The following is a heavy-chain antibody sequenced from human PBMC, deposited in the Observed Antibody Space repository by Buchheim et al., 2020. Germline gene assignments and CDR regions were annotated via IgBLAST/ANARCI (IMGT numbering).Heavy chain of an antibody. D-gene: IGHD2-15*01. CDR2: MNPNSGNT. CDR3: ARGGYCSGGSCYFFNYYYGMDV. Sequence: QVQLVQSGAEVKKPGASVKVSCKASGYTFTSYDINWVRQATGQGLEWMGWMNPNSGNTVYAQKFQGRVTMTRNTSIRTAYMELSSLRSEDTAVYYCARGGYCSGGSCYFFNYYYGMDVWGQGTT. CDR1: GYTFTSYD. V-gene: IGHV1-8*01. J-gene: IGHJ6*02.